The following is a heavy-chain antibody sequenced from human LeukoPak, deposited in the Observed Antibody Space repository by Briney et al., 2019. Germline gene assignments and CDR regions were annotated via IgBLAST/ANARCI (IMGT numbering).Heavy chain of an antibody. V-gene: IGHV5-51*01. J-gene: IGHJ4*02. CDR3: ARPNSSGWFEIDY. Sequence: GESLKISCKGSGYIFTSYWIGWVRQMPGKDLEWMVIIYSGDSDTRYSPSFQGQVTISADQSISPAYLQWSSLKASDTAMYYCARPNSSGWFEIDYWGQGTLVTVSS. CDR1: GYIFTSYW. D-gene: IGHD6-19*01. CDR2: IYSGDSDT.